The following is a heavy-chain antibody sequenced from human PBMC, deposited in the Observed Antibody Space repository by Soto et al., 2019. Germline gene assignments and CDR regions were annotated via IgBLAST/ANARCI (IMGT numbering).Heavy chain of an antibody. CDR2: IYYSGST. J-gene: IGHJ6*02. CDR3: ARHFAQARTSPLGMDV. CDR1: GGSISSSSYY. V-gene: IGHV4-39*01. D-gene: IGHD3-3*01. Sequence: SETLSLTCTVSGGSISSSSYYWGWIRQPPGKGLEWIGSIYYSGSTYYNPSLKSRVTISVDTSKNQFSLKLSSVTAADTAVYYCARHFAQARTSPLGMDVWGQGTTVTVSS.